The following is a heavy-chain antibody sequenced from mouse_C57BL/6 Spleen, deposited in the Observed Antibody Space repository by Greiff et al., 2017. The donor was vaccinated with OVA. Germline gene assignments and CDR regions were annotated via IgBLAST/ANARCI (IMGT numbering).Heavy chain of an antibody. J-gene: IGHJ3*01. CDR1: GFTFSSYT. D-gene: IGHD1-1*01. V-gene: IGHV5-9*01. Sequence: EVQVVESGGGLVKPGGSLKLSCAASGFTFSSYTMSWVRQTPEKRLEWVATISGGGGNTYYPDSVKGRFTISRDNAKNTLYLQMSSLRSEDTALYYCASHYYGSSSAWFAYWGQGTLVTVSA. CDR2: ISGGGGNT. CDR3: ASHYYGSSSAWFAY.